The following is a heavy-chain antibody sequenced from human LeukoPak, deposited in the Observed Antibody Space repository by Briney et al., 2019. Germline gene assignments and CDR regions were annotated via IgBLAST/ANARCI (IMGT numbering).Heavy chain of an antibody. V-gene: IGHV3-23*01. D-gene: IGHD1-26*01. CDR3: AKGMGGFDY. CDR1: GFTFSTYA. J-gene: IGHJ4*02. Sequence: GGSLRLSCAASGFTFSTYAMSWVRQAPWKGLEWVSAISGSGGSTYYADSVKGRFTISRDNSKNTLYLQMNSLSAEDTGIYFCAKGMGGFDYWGQGTLVTVS. CDR2: ISGSGGST.